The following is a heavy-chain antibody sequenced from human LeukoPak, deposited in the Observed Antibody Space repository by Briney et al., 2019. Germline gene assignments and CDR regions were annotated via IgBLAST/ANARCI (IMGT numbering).Heavy chain of an antibody. Sequence: GGSLRLSCAASGFTFSTYAMNWVRQAPGKGLDWVSGISGSGGSTYYADSVKGRFTISRDNSKNTLDLQMNRLRAEDTAVYYCAKAISGPLVPTSGWNYWGQGTLATVSS. V-gene: IGHV3-23*01. CDR2: ISGSGGST. D-gene: IGHD6-19*01. CDR1: GFTFSTYA. CDR3: AKAISGPLVPTSGWNY. J-gene: IGHJ4*02.